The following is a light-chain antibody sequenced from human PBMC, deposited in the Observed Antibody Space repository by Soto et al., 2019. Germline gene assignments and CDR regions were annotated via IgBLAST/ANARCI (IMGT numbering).Light chain of an antibody. CDR2: EIS. J-gene: IGKJ3*01. Sequence: DIVTTQTPLSLQVTLGQPASICCRSSQSLVHTNGKTYLSWLHQRPGQPPRLLIYEISNRFFGVPDRFSGSGAGTEFTLKITRVEAEDVGVYYCMQARQSPTFGPGTRVDIE. CDR1: QSLVHTNGKTY. V-gene: IGKV2-24*01. CDR3: MQARQSPT.